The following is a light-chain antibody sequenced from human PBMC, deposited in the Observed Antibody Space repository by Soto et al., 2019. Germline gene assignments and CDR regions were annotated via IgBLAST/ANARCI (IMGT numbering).Light chain of an antibody. V-gene: IGKV1-17*01. CDR1: QGIRND. J-gene: IGKJ1*01. Sequence: DIQMTQFPSSLSASVGDRVTITCRASQGIRNDLGWYQQKPGKAPKRLIYAASSLQSGVPSRFRGSRSGTEFNLAISSLQPEDSATFYCLQHSTYPLTFGHGNKVEIK. CDR3: LQHSTYPLT. CDR2: AAS.